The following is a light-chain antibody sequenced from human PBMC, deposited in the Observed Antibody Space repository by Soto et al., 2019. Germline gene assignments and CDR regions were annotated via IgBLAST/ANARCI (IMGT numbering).Light chain of an antibody. V-gene: IGLV2-14*01. CDR3: SSYTSSSTLV. J-gene: IGLJ2*01. Sequence: QSVLTQPASVSGSPGQSITISCTGTSSDVGGYNYVSWYQQHPGKAPKLMISNRFSGSKSGNTASLTISGLQAEDEADYYCSSYTSSSTLVFGGGTKLTVL. CDR1: SSDVGGYNY.